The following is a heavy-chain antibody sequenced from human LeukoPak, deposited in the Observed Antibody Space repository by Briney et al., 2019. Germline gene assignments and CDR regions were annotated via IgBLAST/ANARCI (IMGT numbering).Heavy chain of an antibody. CDR3: ARTQSQSGSYRYYFGY. J-gene: IGHJ4*02. D-gene: IGHD1-26*01. CDR1: GASVGSAGYY. CDR2: IYYISNT. Sequence: SETLSLTCTVSGASVGSAGYYWSWIRQPPGGGLEWIGYIYYISNTNFNPSLKSRVTMSVDPSKNQFSLKLNSVTAADTAVYYCARTQSQSGSYRYYFGYWGQGTLVTVSS. V-gene: IGHV4-61*08.